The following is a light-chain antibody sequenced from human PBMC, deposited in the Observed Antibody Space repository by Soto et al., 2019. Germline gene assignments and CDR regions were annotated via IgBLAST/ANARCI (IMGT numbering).Light chain of an antibody. V-gene: IGKV3-20*01. Sequence: EIVLTQSPGTLSLSPGERATLSCRASQSVSSSYLAWYQQKPGQAPRLLIYGASSRATGIPDRFSGSGSGTDFTLTISRLEPDDFAVYYCQQYGDSPLTFGGGTKVDI. CDR1: QSVSSSY. CDR2: GAS. CDR3: QQYGDSPLT. J-gene: IGKJ4*01.